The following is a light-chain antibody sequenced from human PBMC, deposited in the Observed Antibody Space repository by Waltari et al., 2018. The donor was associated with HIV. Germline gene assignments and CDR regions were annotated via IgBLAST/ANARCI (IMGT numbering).Light chain of an antibody. CDR2: DGS. J-gene: IGLJ3*02. CDR1: SSDVGGYNY. Sequence: QSALTQPASVSGSPGQSITISCTGTSSDVGGYNYVSWYQQHPGKAPKLMIYDGSNRPSGVSNRFSGSKSGNTASLTISGLQAEDEAEYFCTSCTSSSTWVFGGGTKLTVL. V-gene: IGLV2-14*03. CDR3: TSCTSSSTWV.